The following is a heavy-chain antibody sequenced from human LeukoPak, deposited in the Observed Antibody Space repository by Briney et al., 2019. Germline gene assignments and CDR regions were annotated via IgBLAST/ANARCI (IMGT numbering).Heavy chain of an antibody. CDR3: AIQGPGLGDCDPLFDY. CDR2: MNPNSGNT. Sequence: ASVKVSCKASGYTFTSYDINWVRQATGQGLEWMGWMNPNSGNTGYAQKFQGRVTMTRNTSISTAYMELSSLRSEDTAVYYCAIQGPGLGDCDPLFDYWGQGTLVTVSS. V-gene: IGHV1-8*01. CDR1: GYTFTSYD. J-gene: IGHJ4*02. D-gene: IGHD2-21*02.